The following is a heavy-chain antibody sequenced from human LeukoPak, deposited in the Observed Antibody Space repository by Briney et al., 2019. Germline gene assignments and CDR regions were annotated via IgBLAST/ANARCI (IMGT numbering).Heavy chain of an antibody. V-gene: IGHV3-66*02. CDR2: IYSGGST. Sequence: GGSLRLSCAASAFTVSSNYMSWVRQAPGKGLEWVSVIYSGGSTYYADSVKGRFTISRDNSKNTLYLQMNSLRAEDTAVYYCARTYYDFWSGYYFDYWGQGTLVTVSS. CDR1: AFTVSSNY. D-gene: IGHD3-3*01. CDR3: ARTYYDFWSGYYFDY. J-gene: IGHJ4*02.